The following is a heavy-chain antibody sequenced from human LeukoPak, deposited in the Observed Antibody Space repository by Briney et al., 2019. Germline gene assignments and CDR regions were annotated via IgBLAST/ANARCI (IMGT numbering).Heavy chain of an antibody. D-gene: IGHD2-2*01. Sequence: GGSLRLSCAVSGFTFSSYWMSWVREAPGKGLEWVANINQDGSEKYYVDSVKGRFTISRDNAKNSLYLQMNSLSAEDTAVYYCARDGSTSLWNYWGQGTLVTVSS. J-gene: IGHJ4*02. V-gene: IGHV3-7*03. CDR2: INQDGSEK. CDR3: ARDGSTSLWNY. CDR1: GFTFSSYW.